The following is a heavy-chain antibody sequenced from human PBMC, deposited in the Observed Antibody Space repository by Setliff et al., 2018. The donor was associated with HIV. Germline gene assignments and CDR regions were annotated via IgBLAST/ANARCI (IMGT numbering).Heavy chain of an antibody. CDR2: ISSSGATI. J-gene: IGHJ6*02. Sequence: GSLRLSCAASGFTFSDYYMSWIRRAPGKGLEWVSYISSSGATIYYVDSVKGRFTISRDTSKNTVYLQMNSLRAEDTAVYYCARGATVTTSYYYGMDVWGQGTTVTVSS. D-gene: IGHD4-4*01. CDR1: GFTFSDYY. CDR3: ARGATVTTSYYYGMDV. V-gene: IGHV3-11*04.